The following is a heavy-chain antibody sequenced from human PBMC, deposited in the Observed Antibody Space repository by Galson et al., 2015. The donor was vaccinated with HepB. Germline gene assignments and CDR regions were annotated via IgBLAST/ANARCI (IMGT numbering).Heavy chain of an antibody. CDR1: GYTFTSFA. J-gene: IGHJ4*02. D-gene: IGHD1-1*01. CDR2: NSAYNGKA. V-gene: IGHV1-18*04. CDR3: ARATDGPPSCTSYNCYVFDS. Sequence: SVKVSCKASGYTFTSFAISWVRQAPGQGLEWMGWNSAYNGKANYAQNFQGRVTMTTDTSTSTAYMELRSLRSDDTAVYYCARATDGPPSCTSYNCYVFDSWGQGTLVTVSS.